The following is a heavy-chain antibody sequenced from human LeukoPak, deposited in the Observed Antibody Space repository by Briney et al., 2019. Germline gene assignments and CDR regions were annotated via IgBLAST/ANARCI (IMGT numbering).Heavy chain of an antibody. Sequence: SETLSLTCTVSGGSISSYYWSWIRQPPGKGLEWIGYIYYSGSTNYNPSLKSRVTISIDTSKNQFSLKLSSVTAADTAVYYCARGSIAARNDAFDIWGQGTMVTVSS. CDR3: ARGSIAARNDAFDI. CDR1: GGSISSYY. CDR2: IYYSGST. V-gene: IGHV4-59*01. J-gene: IGHJ3*02. D-gene: IGHD6-6*01.